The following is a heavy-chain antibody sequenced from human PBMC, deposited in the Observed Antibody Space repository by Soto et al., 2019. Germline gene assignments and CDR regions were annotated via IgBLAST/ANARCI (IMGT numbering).Heavy chain of an antibody. J-gene: IGHJ6*02. V-gene: IGHV4-31*03. CDR1: GGSISSGGYY. Sequence: SETLSLTCTVSGGSISSGGYYWSWIRQHPGKGLEWIGYIYYSGSTYYNPSLKSRVTISVDTSKNQFSLKLSSVTAADTAVYYCARVATMIVLNYYYYGMDVWGQGTTVTVSS. CDR3: ARVATMIVLNYYYYGMDV. D-gene: IGHD3-22*01. CDR2: IYYSGST.